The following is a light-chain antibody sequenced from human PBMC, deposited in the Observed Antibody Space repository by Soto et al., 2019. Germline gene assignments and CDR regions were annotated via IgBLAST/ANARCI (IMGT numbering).Light chain of an antibody. Sequence: EIVLTQSPGTLSLSPGEGATLSCRASQSVSNNFVAWYQQRPGKAPRLLIYGSSSRASGIPDRFSGSGSGTDFTLTISRLETEDFAVYYCQQYCCSLLSFGGGPKVDIK. V-gene: IGKV3-20*01. CDR2: GSS. CDR3: QQYCCSLLS. CDR1: QSVSNNF. J-gene: IGKJ4*01.